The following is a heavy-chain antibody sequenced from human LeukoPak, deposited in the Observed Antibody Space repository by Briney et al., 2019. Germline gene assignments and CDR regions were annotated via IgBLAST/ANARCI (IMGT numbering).Heavy chain of an antibody. D-gene: IGHD2-2*01. Sequence: PGGSLRLSCAASGLKFRDYAMSWVRQAPGKGLEWVSTVEKTGGRAYYADSVKGRFTVSRDNSKNTLYLQMNSLRAEDTAVYYCAKDMCSSTSCYRAFDYWGQGTLVTVSS. CDR3: AKDMCSSTSCYRAFDY. CDR2: VEKTGGRA. V-gene: IGHV3-23*01. CDR1: GLKFRDYA. J-gene: IGHJ4*02.